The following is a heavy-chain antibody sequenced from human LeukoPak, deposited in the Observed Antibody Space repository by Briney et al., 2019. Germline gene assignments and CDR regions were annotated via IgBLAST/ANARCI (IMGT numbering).Heavy chain of an antibody. V-gene: IGHV4-39*03. CDR1: GGSISTSNYY. CDR2: IFYSGST. CDR3: XXXGLXMXRXXIPXEXXGXFDP. J-gene: IGHJ5*02. D-gene: IGHD3-10*01. Sequence: CXVSGGSISTSNYYWGWIRQPPGKGLEWIGNIFYSGSTYYGPALKSRLTISLSKDRNEFSLKLNSVNAADKAVNXXXXXGLXMXRXXIPXEXXGXFDPWGXGXLVTVSS.